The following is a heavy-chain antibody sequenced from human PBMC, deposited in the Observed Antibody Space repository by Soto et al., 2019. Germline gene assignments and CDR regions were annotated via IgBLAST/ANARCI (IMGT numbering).Heavy chain of an antibody. Sequence: EVQLVESGGGLVQPGGSLRLSCAASGFTFSTYWMNWVRQAPGKGLEWVANRKEDGSEAYYVDSVKGRFTISRDNAKNSLYLDMNSLRGEDTAVYYCARDWGAPGRGSALGYYYHFGMDVW. CDR1: GFTFSTYW. V-gene: IGHV3-7*05. CDR3: ARDWGAPGRGSALGYYYHFGMDV. CDR2: RKEDGSEA. D-gene: IGHD3-16*01. J-gene: IGHJ6*01.